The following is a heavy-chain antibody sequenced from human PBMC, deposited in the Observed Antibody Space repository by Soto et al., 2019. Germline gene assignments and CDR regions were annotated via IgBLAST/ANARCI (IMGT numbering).Heavy chain of an antibody. J-gene: IGHJ3*02. CDR3: AHLLATYYYDSSGPGAFDI. CDR1: GFSLSTSGVG. V-gene: IGHV2-5*02. Sequence: VSGPTLVNPTQTLTLTCTFSGFSLSTSGVGVGWIRQPPGKALEWLALIYWDDDKRYSPSLKSRLTITKDTSKNQVVLTMTNMDPVDTATYYCAHLLATYYYDSSGPGAFDIWGQGTMVTVSS. D-gene: IGHD3-22*01. CDR2: IYWDDDK.